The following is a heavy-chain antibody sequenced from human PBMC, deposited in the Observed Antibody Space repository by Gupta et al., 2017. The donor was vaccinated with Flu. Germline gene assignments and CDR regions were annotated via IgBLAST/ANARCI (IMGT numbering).Heavy chain of an antibody. CDR3: ARDLYGGNFYYYYGMDV. CDR2: ISASGST. V-gene: IGHV4-4*07. D-gene: IGHD2-21*01. J-gene: IGHJ6*02. Sequence: AGKGLEWIGRISASGSTTYNPSLKSRVTMSRDTSKNQFSLKLTSVTAADTAVYYCARDLYGGNFYYYYGMDVWGQGTTVTVSS.